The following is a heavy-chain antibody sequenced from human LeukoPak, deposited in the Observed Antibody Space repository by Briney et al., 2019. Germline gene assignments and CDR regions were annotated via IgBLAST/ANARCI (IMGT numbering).Heavy chain of an antibody. CDR1: GGSISSGDYY. CDR3: ARERVGYIQSYYYYYGMDV. J-gene: IGHJ6*02. Sequence: PSQTLSLTCTVSGGSISSGDYYWSWIRQPPGKGLEWIGYIYYSGSTYYNPSLKSRVTISVDTSKNQFSLKLSSVTAADTAVYYCARERVGYIQSYYYYYGMDVWGQGTTVTVSS. V-gene: IGHV4-30-4*01. CDR2: IYYSGST. D-gene: IGHD5-18*01.